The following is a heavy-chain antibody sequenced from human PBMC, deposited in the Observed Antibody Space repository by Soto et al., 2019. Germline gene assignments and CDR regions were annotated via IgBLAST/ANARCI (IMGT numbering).Heavy chain of an antibody. D-gene: IGHD3-3*01. V-gene: IGHV2-5*02. CDR3: AHRATMKIFGLIIDTGIWFDP. J-gene: IGHJ5*02. Sequence: QINLIESGPTLVKPTQTLTLTCTFSGFSLSTSGAAVGWVHQPPGRALEWLAIIYWDGDKRYNASLGNRLTSTKYTSVTQVVITLTHVDPADTATYYCAHRATMKIFGLIIDTGIWFDPWGQGTRVIVSS. CDR2: IYWDGDK. CDR1: GFSLSTSGAA.